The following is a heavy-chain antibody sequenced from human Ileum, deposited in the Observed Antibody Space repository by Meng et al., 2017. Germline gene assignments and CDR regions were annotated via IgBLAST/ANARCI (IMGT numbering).Heavy chain of an antibody. D-gene: IGHD3-10*01. CDR1: GVSISRGFYH. V-gene: IGHV4-31*03. J-gene: IGHJ5*02. Sequence: HVPPPESRPGLGKPSQTLSLPCTVSGVSISRGFYHWNWIRQHPGKGLEWIGSIYYSGTIYYNPSLKSRVTISLDTSKNQFSLNLSSVTAADTAVYYCARDRFSSGSSNWFDPWGQGTLVTVSS. CDR3: ARDRFSSGSSNWFDP. CDR2: IYYSGTI.